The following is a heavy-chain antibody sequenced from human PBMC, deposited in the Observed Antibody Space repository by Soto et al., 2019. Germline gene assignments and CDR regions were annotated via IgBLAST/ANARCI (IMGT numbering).Heavy chain of an antibody. J-gene: IGHJ4*02. CDR2: ISAYNGNT. Sequence: QVQLVQSGAEVKKPGASVKVSCKASGYTFTSYSISWVRQAPGQGLEWMGWISAYNGNTNYAQKLQGRVTMTTDTSPSTAYMGLRSLGSDGTAVEYCAKNSPPPGYWGQGTLVTVSS. CDR1: GYTFTSYS. V-gene: IGHV1-18*01. CDR3: AKNSPPPGY. D-gene: IGHD2-21*01.